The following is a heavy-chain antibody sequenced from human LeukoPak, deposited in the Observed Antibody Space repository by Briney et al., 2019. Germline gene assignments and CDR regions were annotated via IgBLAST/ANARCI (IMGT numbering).Heavy chain of an antibody. Sequence: GGSLRLSCAASGFSFSTEAMSHSMIWVRQAPGKGLEWVSYISSSSNTIYYADSVKGRFTTSRDNALNSLYLQMNSLRVEDTAVYYCARVGSNDYVVLDYWGQGTLVTVSS. CDR2: ISSSSNTI. CDR3: ARVGSNDYVVLDY. CDR1: GFSFSTEAMSHS. J-gene: IGHJ4*02. D-gene: IGHD4-17*01. V-gene: IGHV3-48*01.